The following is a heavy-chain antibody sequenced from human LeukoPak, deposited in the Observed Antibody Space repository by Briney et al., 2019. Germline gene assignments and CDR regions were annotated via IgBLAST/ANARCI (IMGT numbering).Heavy chain of an antibody. D-gene: IGHD3-22*01. Sequence: GGSLRLSCAASGFTFSGSALHWVRQASGKGLEWVGRIRSTANGYATAYAASVKGRFTISRDDSKNTAYLQMDSLKTEDTAVYYCTRPLPDYYDSSGYPPRSAFDIWGQGTMVTVSS. CDR2: IRSTANGYAT. V-gene: IGHV3-73*01. J-gene: IGHJ3*02. CDR1: GFTFSGSA. CDR3: TRPLPDYYDSSGYPPRSAFDI.